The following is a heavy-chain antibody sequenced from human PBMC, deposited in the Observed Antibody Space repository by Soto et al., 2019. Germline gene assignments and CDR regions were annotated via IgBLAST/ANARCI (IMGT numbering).Heavy chain of an antibody. D-gene: IGHD2-21*01. J-gene: IGHJ5*02. V-gene: IGHV3-21*01. Sequence: EVQLVESGGGLVKPGGSLRLFCAASGFTFNTYDMNWVRQAPGKGLEWVSSITTSSAYIYYADSLKGRITISRDNAKNSLFLQMNSLRAEDTAVYYCVRSGTARLLRHSWFDTWAQGTLVTVSS. CDR1: GFTFNTYD. CDR3: VRSGTARLLRHSWFDT. CDR2: ITTSSAYI.